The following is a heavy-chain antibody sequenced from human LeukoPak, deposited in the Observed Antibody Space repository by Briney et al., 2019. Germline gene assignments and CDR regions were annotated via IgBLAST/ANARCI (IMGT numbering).Heavy chain of an antibody. Sequence: GGSLRLSCAASGFTLTNAWMTWVRQAPGKGLEWVGRIKSKGDGETTDYTAPVKGRFTMSRDDSKATLYLQMNSLAAEDTAVYYCTTDLGLTMIRGVIVYWGQGALVTVSS. V-gene: IGHV3-15*01. CDR1: GFTLTNAW. J-gene: IGHJ4*02. CDR2: IKSKGDGETT. D-gene: IGHD3-10*01. CDR3: TTDLGLTMIRGVIVY.